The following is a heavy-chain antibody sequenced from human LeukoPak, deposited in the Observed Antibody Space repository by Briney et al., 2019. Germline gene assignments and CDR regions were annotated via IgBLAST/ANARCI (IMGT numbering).Heavy chain of an antibody. V-gene: IGHV3-23*01. Sequence: GGSLRLSCAASGFTFSSYGMSWVRQAPGKGLEWVSAITATSSSTHDADSVQGRFTISRDNSKNTLYLQMNSLRAEDTAVYYCAKAGSPEYYYYYMDVWGKGTTVTVSS. CDR2: ITATSSST. CDR1: GFTFSSYG. CDR3: AKAGSPEYYYYYMDV. J-gene: IGHJ6*03. D-gene: IGHD6-13*01.